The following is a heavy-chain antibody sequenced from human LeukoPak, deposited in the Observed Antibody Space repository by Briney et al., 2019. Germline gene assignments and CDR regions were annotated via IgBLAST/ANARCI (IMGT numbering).Heavy chain of an antibody. CDR3: AKERGSGTRYFDY. V-gene: IGHV1-46*01. CDR1: GYAFTSYY. Sequence: ASVKVSCKASGYAFTSYYMHWVRQAPGQGLEWMGIINPSGGSTSYAQKFQGRVTMTRDTSTSTVYMELSSLRSEDTAVYYCAKERGSGTRYFDYWGQGTLVTVSS. D-gene: IGHD3-10*01. CDR2: INPSGGST. J-gene: IGHJ4*02.